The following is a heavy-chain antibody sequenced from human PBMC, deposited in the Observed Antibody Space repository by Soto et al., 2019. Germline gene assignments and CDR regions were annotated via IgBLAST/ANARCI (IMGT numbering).Heavy chain of an antibody. CDR1: GFTFANAY. D-gene: IGHD3-10*01. CDR2: IKTKTDGGTT. V-gene: IGHV3-15*07. CDR3: YHYGSGSYSNDF. J-gene: IGHJ4*01. Sequence: GGSLRLSCAASGFTFANAYTSWVRQAPGKGLEWVGRIKTKTDGGTTDYAAPVKGRFTISRDDSENTLYLQMNSLKTEDTAVYYCYHYGSGSYSNDFWGRGTLVTVSS.